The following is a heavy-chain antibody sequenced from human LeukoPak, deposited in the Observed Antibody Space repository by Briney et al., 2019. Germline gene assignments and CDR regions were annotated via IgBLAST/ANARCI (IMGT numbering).Heavy chain of an antibody. CDR1: GGTLRSYA. Sequence: SVKVSCKASGGTLRSYAISWVRQAPGQGLEWMGGIIPLFGAANNAQKFQGRVTITADESTSTAYMEVSSLRYEDTAIYYCARAGRQEKFLNYYYYGMDAWGEGTTVTVSS. CDR3: ARAGRQEKFLNYYYYGMDA. V-gene: IGHV1-69*13. D-gene: IGHD6-6*01. CDR2: IIPLFGAA. J-gene: IGHJ6*04.